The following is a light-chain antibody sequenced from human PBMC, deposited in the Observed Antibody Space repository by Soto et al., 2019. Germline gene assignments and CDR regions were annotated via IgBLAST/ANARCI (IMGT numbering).Light chain of an antibody. V-gene: IGLV2-14*03. CDR2: NVC. Sequence: QSVLTQPASMSGSPGQSITISCTGTSSDVGSYNYDSWYQQQSGKAPKLIIYNVCNRPSGVSHRFSGSTSGNTAPLTIAGLHAEDEAYYYCSSYSGTYNVVFGGGTKLTVL. CDR1: SSDVGSYNY. J-gene: IGLJ2*01. CDR3: SSYSGTYNVV.